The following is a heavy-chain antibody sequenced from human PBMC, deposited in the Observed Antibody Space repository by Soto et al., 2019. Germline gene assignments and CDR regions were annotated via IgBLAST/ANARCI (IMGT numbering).Heavy chain of an antibody. CDR1: GGTFSSYA. D-gene: IGHD3-10*01. J-gene: IGHJ5*02. CDR3: PRDWGYGSGSYENWFDP. Sequence: QVQLVQSGAEVKKPGSSVKVSCKASGGTFSSYAISWVRQAPGQGLEWMGGIIPIFGTANYAQKFQGRVTITADESTSTAYMKLSSLRSEDTAVYYCPRDWGYGSGSYENWFDPWGQGTLVTVSS. CDR2: IIPIFGTA. V-gene: IGHV1-69*01.